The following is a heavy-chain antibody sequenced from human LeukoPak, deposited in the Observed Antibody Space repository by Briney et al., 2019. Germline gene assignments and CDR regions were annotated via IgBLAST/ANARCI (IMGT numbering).Heavy chain of an antibody. V-gene: IGHV3-21*01. Sequence: GGFLRLSCAASGFTFRSYSMNWVRQAPGKGLEWVSTISSSSTYIYYADSVKGRFTISRDNAENSVYLQMDSLRGDDTAVYYCARDLSLGAPGGFDYWGQGTLVTVSS. J-gene: IGHJ4*02. D-gene: IGHD3-16*01. CDR3: ARDLSLGAPGGFDY. CDR1: GFTFRSYS. CDR2: ISSSSTYI.